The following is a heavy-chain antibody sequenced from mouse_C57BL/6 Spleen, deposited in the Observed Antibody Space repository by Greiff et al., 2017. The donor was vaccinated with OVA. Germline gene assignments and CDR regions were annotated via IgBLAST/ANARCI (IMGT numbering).Heavy chain of an antibody. CDR1: GTAFSSYW. CDR3: ARSNYGSSFDY. V-gene: IGHV1-80*01. D-gene: IGHD1-1*01. J-gene: IGHJ2*01. Sequence: QVQLQQSGAELVKPGASVKISCKAPGTAFSSYWMNWVKERPGKGLEWIVQIYPGDGVTNYNGKFKGKATLTADKSSSTAYMQLSSLTSEDSAVYFCARSNYGSSFDYWGQGTTLTVSS. CDR2: IYPGDGVT.